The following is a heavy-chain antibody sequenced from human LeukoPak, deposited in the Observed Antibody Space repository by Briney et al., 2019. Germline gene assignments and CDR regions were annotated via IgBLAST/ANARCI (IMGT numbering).Heavy chain of an antibody. CDR3: AIRFASGYYPWAY. Sequence: GGSLRLSCAASGFTFSSYAMSWVRQAPGKGLEWVSAISGSGGSTYYADSVKGRFTVSRDNSKNTLYLQMNSLRAEDTAVYYCAIRFASGYYPWAYWGQGTLVTVSS. D-gene: IGHD3-22*01. CDR2: ISGSGGST. CDR1: GFTFSSYA. J-gene: IGHJ4*02. V-gene: IGHV3-23*01.